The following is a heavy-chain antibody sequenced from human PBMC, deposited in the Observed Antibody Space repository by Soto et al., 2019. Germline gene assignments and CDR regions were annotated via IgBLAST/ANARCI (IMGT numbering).Heavy chain of an antibody. V-gene: IGHV3-74*01. CDR2: INSDGSST. CDR1: GFTFSSYW. Sequence: GGSLRLSCAASGFTFSSYWMHWVRQAPGKGLVWVSRINSDGSSTSYADSVKGRFTISRDNAKNTLYLQMNSLRAEDTAVYYCARDLYYDILTGYSGMDVWGQGTTVTVSS. J-gene: IGHJ6*02. D-gene: IGHD3-9*01. CDR3: ARDLYYDILTGYSGMDV.